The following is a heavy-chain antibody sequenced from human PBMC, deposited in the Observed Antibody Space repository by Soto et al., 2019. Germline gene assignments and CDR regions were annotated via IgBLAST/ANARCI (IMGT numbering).Heavy chain of an antibody. D-gene: IGHD6-19*01. CDR2: ISSTGRTI. V-gene: IGHV3-11*01. J-gene: IGHJ4*02. CDR3: ARSYSSGWEFDY. CDR1: GFPFSNCY. Sequence: GGSLRLSCGASGFPFSNCYMSWIRQAPGKGLEWVSYISSTGRTIYYADSVKGRFTVSRDNAQNSLSLKLNSLRVEDTAVYYCARSYSSGWEFDYWGQGNSVTVSS.